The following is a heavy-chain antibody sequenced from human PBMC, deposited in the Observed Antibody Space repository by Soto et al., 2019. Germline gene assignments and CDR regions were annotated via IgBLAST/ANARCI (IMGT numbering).Heavy chain of an antibody. CDR1: GFSLSTSGVG. V-gene: IGHV2-5*02. CDR3: AHRRPNYDILTGWGYWFDP. Sequence: QITLKESGPTLVKPTQTLTLTCTFSGFSLSTSGVGVGWIRQPPGKALEWLALIYWDDDKRYSPSLKSRLTITKDTSKRQVVLTMTNMDPVDTATYYCAHRRPNYDILTGWGYWFDPWGQGTLVTVSS. D-gene: IGHD3-9*01. CDR2: IYWDDDK. J-gene: IGHJ5*02.